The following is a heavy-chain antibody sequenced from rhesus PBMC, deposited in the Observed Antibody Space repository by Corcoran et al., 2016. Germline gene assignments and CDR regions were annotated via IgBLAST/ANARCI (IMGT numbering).Heavy chain of an antibody. CDR3: ARVGSNWSEWDTVGTEWYFDL. CDR1: GYSISRGYY. J-gene: IGHJ2*01. V-gene: IGHV4S14*01. Sequence: QVQLQESGPGLVKPSETLSLTCAVSGYSISRGYYWGWIRKPPGKGLEWIGSIYGSGGTNSLNPSLKSRVTLSVATSKNQFAQKLSAVTAADTAVYYCARVGSNWSEWDTVGTEWYFDLWGPGTPITISS. D-gene: IGHD5-42*01. CDR2: IYGSGGTN.